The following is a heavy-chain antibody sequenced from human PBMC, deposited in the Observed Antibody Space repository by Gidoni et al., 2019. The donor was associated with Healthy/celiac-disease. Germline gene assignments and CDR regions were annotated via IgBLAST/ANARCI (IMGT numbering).Heavy chain of an antibody. CDR1: GGSISSSNW. V-gene: IGHV4-4*02. J-gene: IGHJ4*02. D-gene: IGHD6-13*01. CDR2: IHPSGST. Sequence: QVQLQESGPGQVTPSGTLSLTCAVSGGSISSSNWWTWVRQPPGKGLEWIGEIHPSGSTNYNPSLKSRVTISIDKSKNQFSLKVTSVTAADTAVYYCATIPTTNSWFRTDSWGQGTLVTVSS. CDR3: ATIPTTNSWFRTDS.